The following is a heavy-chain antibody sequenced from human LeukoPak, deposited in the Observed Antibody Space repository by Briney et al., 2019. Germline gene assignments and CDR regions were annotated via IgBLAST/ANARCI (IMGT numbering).Heavy chain of an antibody. CDR3: ARALYKRFRDGYYYYGMDV. CDR2: INHSGST. CDR1: GGSFSGYY. V-gene: IGHV4-34*01. D-gene: IGHD5-24*01. Sequence: SETLSLTCAVYGGSFSGYYWSWIRQPPGKGLEWIGEINHSGSTNYNSSLKSRVTISVDTSKNQFSLKLSSVTAADTAVYYCARALYKRFRDGYYYYGMDVWGQGTTVTVSS. J-gene: IGHJ6*02.